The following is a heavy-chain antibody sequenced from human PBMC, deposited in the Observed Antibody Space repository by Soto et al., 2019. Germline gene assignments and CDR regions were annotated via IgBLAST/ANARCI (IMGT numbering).Heavy chain of an antibody. D-gene: IGHD6-13*01. J-gene: IGHJ6*02. CDR3: ARGKQLVTHYYYYYGMDV. CDR2: INHSGST. Sequence: PSETLSLTCAVYGGSVSGYYWSWIRQPPGKGLEWIGEINHSGSTNYNPSLKSRVTISVDTSKNQFSLKLSSVTAADTAVYYCARGKQLVTHYYYYYGMDVWGQGNTVTVS. CDR1: GGSVSGYY. V-gene: IGHV4-34*01.